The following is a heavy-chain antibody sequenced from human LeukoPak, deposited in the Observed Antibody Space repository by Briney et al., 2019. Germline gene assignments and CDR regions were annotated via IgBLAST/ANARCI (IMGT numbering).Heavy chain of an antibody. CDR3: ARGGKATVVTM. CDR1: GGSINSYY. D-gene: IGHD4-23*01. J-gene: IGHJ4*02. Sequence: NPSETLSLTCTVSGGSINSYYWSWIRQPAGKGLEWIGRIYSSGSTNYNPSLKSRVSMSVDTSKNQFSLKLASVTAADTALYYCARGGKATVVTMWGQGILVTVSS. CDR2: IYSSGST. V-gene: IGHV4-4*07.